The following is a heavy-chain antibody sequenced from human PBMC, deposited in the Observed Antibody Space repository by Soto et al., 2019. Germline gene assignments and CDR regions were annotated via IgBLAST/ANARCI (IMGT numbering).Heavy chain of an antibody. V-gene: IGHV4-30-4*01. J-gene: IGHJ4*02. Sequence: PSETLSLTCTVSGGSISSGDYYWSWFRHPPGKGLEWIGYIYYSGSTYYNPSLKSRVTISVDTSKNQFSLKLSSVTAADTAVYYCARDYYDSSGYPAYFDYWGQGTLVTVSS. CDR1: GGSISSGDYY. CDR2: IYYSGST. CDR3: ARDYYDSSGYPAYFDY. D-gene: IGHD3-22*01.